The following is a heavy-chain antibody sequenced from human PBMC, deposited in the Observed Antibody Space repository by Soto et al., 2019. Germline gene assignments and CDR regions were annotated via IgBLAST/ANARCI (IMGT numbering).Heavy chain of an antibody. J-gene: IGHJ6*02. Sequence: GGSLRLSCAASGFTFSSYWMSWVRQAPGKWLEWVANIKQDGSEKYYVDSVKGRFTISRDNAKNSLYLQMNSLRAEDTAVYYCASFSSGWYKYYYYYGMDVWGQGXTVTVYS. CDR2: IKQDGSEK. V-gene: IGHV3-7*03. CDR3: ASFSSGWYKYYYYYGMDV. D-gene: IGHD6-19*01. CDR1: GFTFSSYW.